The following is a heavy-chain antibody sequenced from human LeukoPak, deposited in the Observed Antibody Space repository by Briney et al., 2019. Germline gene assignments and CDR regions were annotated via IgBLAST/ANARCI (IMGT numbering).Heavy chain of an antibody. CDR3: ARGLRPVDY. CDR2: INHSGST. D-gene: IGHD4-17*01. CDR1: GGSFSGYY. Sequence: SETLSLTCAVYGGSFSGYYWSWIRQPPGKGLEWIGEINHSGSTNYNPSLKSRVAISVDTSKNQFSLKLSSVTAADTAVYYCARGLRPVDYWGQGTLVTVSS. J-gene: IGHJ4*02. V-gene: IGHV4-34*01.